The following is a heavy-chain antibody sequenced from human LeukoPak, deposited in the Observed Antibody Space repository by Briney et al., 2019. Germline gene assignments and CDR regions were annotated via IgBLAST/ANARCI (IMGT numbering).Heavy chain of an antibody. CDR3: AKDQQQLGGIDY. Sequence: GGSLRLSCAASGFTFSSYGMHWVRQAPGKGLEWVAIIRYDASNEYYGDSVKGRFTISRDNSKNTLYLRMNSLTAEDTAVYYCAKDQQQLGGIDYWGQGTLVSVSS. CDR1: GFTFSSYG. CDR2: IRYDASNE. J-gene: IGHJ4*02. V-gene: IGHV3-30*02. D-gene: IGHD1-1*01.